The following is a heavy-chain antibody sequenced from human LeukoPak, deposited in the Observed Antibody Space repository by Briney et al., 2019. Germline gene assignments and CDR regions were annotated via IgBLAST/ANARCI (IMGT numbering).Heavy chain of an antibody. V-gene: IGHV3-30*02. CDR3: AKEGDTSASDFDY. J-gene: IGHJ4*02. D-gene: IGHD2-2*01. Sequence: HPGGSLRLSCAASGFTSSNYGMHWVRQAPGKGLEWVAFIRYEGTNKYYADSVKGRFTISRDNSKNTLYLQMNNLRAEDTAMYYCAKEGDTSASDFDYWGQGTLVTVSS. CDR1: GFTSSNYG. CDR2: IRYEGTNK.